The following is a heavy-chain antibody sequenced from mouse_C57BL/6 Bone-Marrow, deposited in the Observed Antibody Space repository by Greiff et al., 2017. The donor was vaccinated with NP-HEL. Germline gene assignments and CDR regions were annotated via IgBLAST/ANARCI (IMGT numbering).Heavy chain of an antibody. V-gene: IGHV3-6*01. D-gene: IGHD1-1*01. CDR2: ISYDGSN. J-gene: IGHJ3*01. Sequence: EVQVVESGPGLVKPSQSLSLTCSVTGYSITSGYYWNWIRQFPGNKLEWMGYISYDGSNNYNPSLKNRISITRDTSKNQFFLKLNSVTTEDTATYYCARDPHYGGFAYWGQGTLVTVSA. CDR1: GYSITSGYY. CDR3: ARDPHYGGFAY.